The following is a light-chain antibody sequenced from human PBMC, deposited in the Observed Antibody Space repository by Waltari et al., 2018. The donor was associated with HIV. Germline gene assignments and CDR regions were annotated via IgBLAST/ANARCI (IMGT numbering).Light chain of an antibody. CDR2: EVD. CDR1: TEDVVVYSC. V-gene: IGLV2-14*01. Sequence: QSAVLQPASVSGSPGQALTMSCTGPTEDVVVYSCVSWYKHHPGKAPKLLIYEVDNRPSGVSYRFSGSKSGNTASLTISGLQAEDEADYYCSSYRSYNTVVFGGGTKLTVL. CDR3: SSYRSYNTVV. J-gene: IGLJ2*01.